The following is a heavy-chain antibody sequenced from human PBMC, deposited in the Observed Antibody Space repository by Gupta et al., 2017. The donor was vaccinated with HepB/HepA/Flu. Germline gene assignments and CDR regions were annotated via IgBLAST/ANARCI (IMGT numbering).Heavy chain of an antibody. CDR3: ARLEYCSSTSCRINDAFDI. CDR1: GYRFTSYW. Sequence: EVQLVQSGAEVKKPGESVKISCQGSGYRFTSYWTGWVRQMPGKGLEWMGIIYPGDSDTRYSPSFQGQVTISADKSISTAYLQWSSLKASDTAMYYCARLEYCSSTSCRINDAFDIWGQGTMVTVSS. CDR2: IYPGDSDT. V-gene: IGHV5-51*01. J-gene: IGHJ3*02. D-gene: IGHD2-2*01.